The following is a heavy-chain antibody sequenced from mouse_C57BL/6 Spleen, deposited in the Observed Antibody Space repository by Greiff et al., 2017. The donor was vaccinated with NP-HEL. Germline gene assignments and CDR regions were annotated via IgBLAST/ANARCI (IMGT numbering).Heavy chain of an antibody. J-gene: IGHJ2*01. CDR1: GYTFTSYW. Sequence: QVQLQQPGAELVRPGTSVKLSCKASGYTFTSYWMHWVKQRPGQGLEWIGVIDPSDSYTNYNQKFKGKATLTVDTSSSTAYMQLSSLTSEDAAVYYCARERYFDDWGQGTTLTVSS. CDR2: IDPSDSYT. CDR3: ARERYFDD. V-gene: IGHV1-59*01.